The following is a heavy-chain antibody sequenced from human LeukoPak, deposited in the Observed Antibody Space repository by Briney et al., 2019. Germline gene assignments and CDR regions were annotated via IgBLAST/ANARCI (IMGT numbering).Heavy chain of an antibody. CDR1: GFIFSDYY. CDR2: LSGSGGTT. Sequence: GGSLRLSCAASGFIFSDYYMSWIRQAPGKGLEWVSGLSGSGGTTYYADSVKGRFTISRDNFKNTLYLQMNSLRAEDTAVYYCAKGDDFWSGYSANYYYYMDVWGKGTTVTVSS. V-gene: IGHV3-23*01. D-gene: IGHD3-3*01. J-gene: IGHJ6*03. CDR3: AKGDDFWSGYSANYYYYMDV.